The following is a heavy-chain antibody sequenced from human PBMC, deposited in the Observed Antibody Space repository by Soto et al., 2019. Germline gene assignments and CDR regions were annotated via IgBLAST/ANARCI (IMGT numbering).Heavy chain of an antibody. CDR2: IFHSGST. CDR3: ARGGIAGHWFDP. J-gene: IGHJ5*02. CDR1: NGYINSGGFY. Sequence: QVQLQESGPGLLKPSQTLSLTCNVSNGYINSGGFYWSWIRQHPGKGLEWIGYIFHSGSTLYNPSLNSRVPLSADTSKNQLSLNLTSLTVVDTAVYYCARGGIAGHWFDPWGQGILVTVSS. V-gene: IGHV4-31*03. D-gene: IGHD6-13*01.